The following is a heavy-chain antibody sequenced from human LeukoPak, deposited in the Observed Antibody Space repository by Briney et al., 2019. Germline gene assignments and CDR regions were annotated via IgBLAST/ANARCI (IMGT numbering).Heavy chain of an antibody. D-gene: IGHD2-21*02. CDR3: AKDLVTWASGNWYFDL. Sequence: GGSLRLSCAASGFTFRSYGMSWVRQAPGKGLQWVSTMSATGSDIHHADSVKGRFTISRDNSKNTLYLQMNGLRAEDTAVYYCAKDLVTWASGNWYFDLWGQGTLATVSS. J-gene: IGHJ2*01. V-gene: IGHV3-23*01. CDR1: GFTFRSYG. CDR2: MSATGSDI.